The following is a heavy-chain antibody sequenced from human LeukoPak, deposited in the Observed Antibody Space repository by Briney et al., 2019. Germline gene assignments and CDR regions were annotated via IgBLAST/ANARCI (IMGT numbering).Heavy chain of an antibody. CDR2: IRYDGSNK. CDR3: AKDRLVPAARYIDY. Sequence: PGGSLRLSCAASGFTFSSYGMHRVRQAPGKGLEWVAFIRYDGSNKYYADSVKGRFTISRDNSKNTLYLQMNSLRAEDTAVYYCAKDRLVPAARYIDYWGQGTLVTVSS. V-gene: IGHV3-30*02. D-gene: IGHD2-2*01. J-gene: IGHJ4*02. CDR1: GFTFSSYG.